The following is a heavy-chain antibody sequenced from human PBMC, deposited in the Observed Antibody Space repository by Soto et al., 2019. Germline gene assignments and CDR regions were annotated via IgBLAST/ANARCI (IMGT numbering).Heavy chain of an antibody. D-gene: IGHD3-3*01. V-gene: IGHV3-33*01. CDR1: GFTFSSYG. CDR3: ARDRLGYYDFWSGYAFDP. Sequence: QVQLVESGGGVVQPGRSLTLSCAGSGFTFSSYGMHWVRQAPGKGLEWVAVIWYDGSNKYYADSVKGRFTISRDNSKNTLYLQMNSVRAEDTAVYYCARDRLGYYDFWSGYAFDPWGQGTLVTVSS. CDR2: IWYDGSNK. J-gene: IGHJ5*02.